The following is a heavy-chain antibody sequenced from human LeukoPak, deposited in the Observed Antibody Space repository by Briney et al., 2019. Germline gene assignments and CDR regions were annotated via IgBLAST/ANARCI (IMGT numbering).Heavy chain of an antibody. J-gene: IGHJ5*02. Sequence: ASVKVSCKVSRYTLTELSMHWVRQAPGKGLEWMGGFDPEDGETIYAQKFQGRVTMTEDTSTDTAYMELSSLRSEDTAVYYCATQGLLTGTHGWFDPWGQGTLVTVSS. CDR2: FDPEDGET. D-gene: IGHD3-9*01. CDR3: ATQGLLTGTHGWFDP. V-gene: IGHV1-24*01. CDR1: RYTLTELS.